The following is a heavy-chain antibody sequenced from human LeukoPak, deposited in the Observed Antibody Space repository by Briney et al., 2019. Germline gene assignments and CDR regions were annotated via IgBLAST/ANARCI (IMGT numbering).Heavy chain of an antibody. CDR3: ARDPTNLLYCSSTSCRRGYFDH. Sequence: SVKVSCKASGGTFSSYAISWVRQAPGQGLEWMGGIIPIFGTANYAQKFQGRVTITTDESTSTAYMELSSLRSEDTAVYYCARDPTNLLYCSSTSCRRGYFDHWGQGTLVTVSS. CDR1: GGTFSSYA. V-gene: IGHV1-69*05. CDR2: IIPIFGTA. D-gene: IGHD2-2*01. J-gene: IGHJ4*02.